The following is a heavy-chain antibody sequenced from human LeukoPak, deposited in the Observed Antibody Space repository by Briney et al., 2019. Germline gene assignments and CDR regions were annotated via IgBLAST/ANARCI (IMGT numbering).Heavy chain of an antibody. CDR3: ARSSSWYLSWFDA. CDR1: GGSISSYY. Sequence: SETLSLTCTVSGGSISSYYWSWIRQPPGKGLEWIGYIYYSGSTNYNPSLKSRVTISVDTSKNQFSLKLSSVTAADTAVYYCARSSSWYLSWFDAWGQGTLVTVSS. J-gene: IGHJ5*02. D-gene: IGHD6-13*01. V-gene: IGHV4-59*01. CDR2: IYYSGST.